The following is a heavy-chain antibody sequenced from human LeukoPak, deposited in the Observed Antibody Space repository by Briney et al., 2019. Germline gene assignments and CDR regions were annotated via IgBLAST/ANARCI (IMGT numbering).Heavy chain of an antibody. Sequence: GGSLRLSCAASGFPFSSYWMSWVRQAPGKGLEWVANIKQDGSEKYYVDSVKGRFTISRDNAKNSLYLQMNSLRAEDTAVYYCARVWGDDAFDIWGQGTMVTVSS. CDR2: IKQDGSEK. V-gene: IGHV3-7*01. J-gene: IGHJ3*02. CDR3: ARVWGDDAFDI. D-gene: IGHD3-10*01. CDR1: GFPFSSYW.